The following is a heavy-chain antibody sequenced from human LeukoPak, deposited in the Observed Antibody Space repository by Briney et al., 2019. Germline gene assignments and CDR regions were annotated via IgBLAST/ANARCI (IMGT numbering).Heavy chain of an antibody. V-gene: IGHV4-39*01. CDR2: IYYSGST. Sequence: TSETLSLTCTVSGGSIRSSNYYWGWIRQPPGKGLERIGSIYYSGSTYYNPSLKSRVTISVDTSKNQFSLKLTSVTAADTAVYYCARLQYSAYDSGSDYWGQGTLVTVSS. D-gene: IGHD5-12*01. J-gene: IGHJ4*02. CDR3: ARLQYSAYDSGSDY. CDR1: GGSIRSSNYY.